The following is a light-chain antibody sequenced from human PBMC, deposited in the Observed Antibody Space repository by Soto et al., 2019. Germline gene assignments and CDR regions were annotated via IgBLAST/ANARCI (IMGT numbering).Light chain of an antibody. J-gene: IGKJ1*01. CDR2: AAS. CDR1: QSISSY. CDR3: QQSYSTPQT. V-gene: IGKV1-39*01. Sequence: DIQMTQSPSSLSASVGDRVTITCRASQSISSYLNWYQQKPGKAPKLRIYAASSLQSGVPSRFSGSGSGTDFTLTISSLQPEDVATYYCQQSYSTPQTFGQGTKVEIK.